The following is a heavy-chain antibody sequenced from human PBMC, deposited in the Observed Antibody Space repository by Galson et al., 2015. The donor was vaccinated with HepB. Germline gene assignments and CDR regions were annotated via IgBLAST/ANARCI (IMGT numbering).Heavy chain of an antibody. CDR2: ISVYNGNA. V-gene: IGHV1-18*01. Sequence: SVKVSCKVSGYIFSSFGISWVRQAPGQGLEWMGWISVYNGNANYAQKLQGRVVVTTDTSTNTVYMELRSLRSDDTAVYYCARARYSSSPPDYWGQGTLVTVSS. J-gene: IGHJ4*02. CDR3: ARARYSSSPPDY. D-gene: IGHD6-6*01. CDR1: GYIFSSFG.